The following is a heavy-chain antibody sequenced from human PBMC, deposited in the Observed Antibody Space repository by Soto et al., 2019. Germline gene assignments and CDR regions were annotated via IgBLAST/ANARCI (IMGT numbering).Heavy chain of an antibody. CDR1: VGSISSGGYY. Sequence: PSETLSLTCTVSVGSISSGGYYWSWIRQHPGKGLEWIGYIYYSGSTYYSPSLKSRVTISVDTSKNQFSLKLSSVTAADTAVYYCAFFSRGGVIVVYWGQGTQVTVSS. CDR2: IYYSGST. J-gene: IGHJ4*02. CDR3: AFFSRGGVIVVY. V-gene: IGHV4-31*03. D-gene: IGHD3-16*02.